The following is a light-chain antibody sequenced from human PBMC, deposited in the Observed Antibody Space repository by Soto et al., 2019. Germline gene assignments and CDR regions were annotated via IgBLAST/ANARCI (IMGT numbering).Light chain of an antibody. Sequence: EIVLTQSPGTLSLSPGERATLYWRASQSVTTNYLAWYQKRSGLPPRLLIYGASNRATGIPARFSGSVSGTEFILTISSLQSEDFAIYYCQQYNNWPRTFGQGTKVDIK. CDR3: QQYNNWPRT. CDR1: QSVTTN. CDR2: GAS. J-gene: IGKJ1*01. V-gene: IGKV3-15*01.